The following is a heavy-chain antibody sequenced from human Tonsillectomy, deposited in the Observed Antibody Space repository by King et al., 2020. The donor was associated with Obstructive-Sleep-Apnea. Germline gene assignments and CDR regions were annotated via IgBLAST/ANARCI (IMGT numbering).Heavy chain of an antibody. D-gene: IGHD1-14*01. J-gene: IGHJ3*02. CDR1: GFIFDDYA. CDR2: ISWDGGST. CDR3: ARSTSGGAFDI. V-gene: IGHV3-43D*03. Sequence: VQLVESGGVVVQPGGSLRLSCAASGFIFDDYAIHWVCQAPGKGLEWVSLISWDGGSTYYGDSVKGRFAVSRDNSKNSLYLQMNSLRAEDTAFYYCARSTSGGAFDIWGPGTMVTVSS.